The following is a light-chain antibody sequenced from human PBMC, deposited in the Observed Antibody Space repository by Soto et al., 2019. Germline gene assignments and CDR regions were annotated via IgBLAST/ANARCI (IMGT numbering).Light chain of an antibody. J-gene: IGLJ1*01. Sequence: QSALTQPASVSGSPGQSITISCTGTSSDVGTYNLVSWYQHHPGKAPKLMIFEGDKRPSGVSNRFSGSKSGNTASLTISGLQADDEADYHCASYAGSNSYVFGSGTKVTVL. V-gene: IGLV2-23*01. CDR1: SSDVGTYNL. CDR3: ASYAGSNSYV. CDR2: EGD.